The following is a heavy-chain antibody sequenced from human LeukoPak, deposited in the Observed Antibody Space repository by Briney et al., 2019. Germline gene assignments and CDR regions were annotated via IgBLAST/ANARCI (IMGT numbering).Heavy chain of an antibody. Sequence: GGSLRLSCAASGFTFGGYALSWVRQAPGEGLEWVSAIGPSDGRTYYADSVRGRFTISRDFSRNTLYLQVNGLRAEDTAVYYCARDRNYPRDQLDYWGQGALVTVSS. D-gene: IGHD4-11*01. CDR3: ARDRNYPRDQLDY. CDR2: IGPSDGRT. CDR1: GFTFGGYA. V-gene: IGHV3-23*01. J-gene: IGHJ4*02.